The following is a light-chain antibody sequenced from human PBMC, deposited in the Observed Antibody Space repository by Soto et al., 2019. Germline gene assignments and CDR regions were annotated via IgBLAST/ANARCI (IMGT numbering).Light chain of an antibody. V-gene: IGKV3-11*01. Sequence: EIVLTQSPATLSLSPGERATLSCRASQSVSSYLAWYQQKPGQAPRLLIYDASNSATGIPARFSGSESGTDVTLTISSLEPEDFADYYCQQRSNWPLTFGGGNKVEIK. CDR2: DAS. J-gene: IGKJ4*01. CDR3: QQRSNWPLT. CDR1: QSVSSY.